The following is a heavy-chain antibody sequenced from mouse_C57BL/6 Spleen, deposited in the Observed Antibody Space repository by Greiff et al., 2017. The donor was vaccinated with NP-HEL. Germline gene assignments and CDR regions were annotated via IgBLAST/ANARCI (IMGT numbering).Heavy chain of an antibody. CDR3: ARSGAQATWFAY. D-gene: IGHD3-2*02. J-gene: IGHJ3*01. CDR2: IDPSDSYT. CDR1: GYTFTSYW. Sequence: QVQLQQSGAELVMPGASVKLSCKASGYTFTSYWMHWVKQRPGQGLEWIGEIDPSDSYTNYNQKFKGKSTLTVDKSSSTAYMQLSSLTSEDSAVYYCARSGAQATWFAYWGQGTLVTVSA. V-gene: IGHV1-69*01.